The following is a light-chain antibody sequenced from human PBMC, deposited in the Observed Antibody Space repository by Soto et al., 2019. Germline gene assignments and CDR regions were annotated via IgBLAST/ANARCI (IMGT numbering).Light chain of an antibody. Sequence: DIQLTQSPSVLSASVGGRVTITFRASQAISSHLAWYQQKPGKAPNLLIYGASTLQSGVPSRFSGSGSGTDFTLTISSLQPEDFATYYCQQSYGTLYTFGQGTKVDIK. CDR3: QQSYGTLYT. J-gene: IGKJ2*01. V-gene: IGKV1-39*01. CDR1: QAISSH. CDR2: GAS.